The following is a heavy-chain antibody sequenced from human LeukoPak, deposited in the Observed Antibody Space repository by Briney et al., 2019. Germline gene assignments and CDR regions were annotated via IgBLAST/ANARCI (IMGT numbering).Heavy chain of an antibody. V-gene: IGHV1-2*02. J-gene: IGHJ6*03. Sequence: ASVKVSCKASGYTFTGYYMHWVRQAPGKGLEWMGWINPNSGGTNYAQKFQGRVTMTRDTSISTAYMELSRLRSDDTAVYYCARTFAPEIHRYMDVWGKGTTVTVSS. D-gene: IGHD2-21*01. CDR2: INPNSGGT. CDR1: GYTFTGYY. CDR3: ARTFAPEIHRYMDV.